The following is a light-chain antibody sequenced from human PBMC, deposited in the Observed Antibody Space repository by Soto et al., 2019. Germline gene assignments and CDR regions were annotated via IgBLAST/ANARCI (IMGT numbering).Light chain of an antibody. CDR2: GSK. Sequence: DIQMTQSPSSLSASVGDRITITCRASESVVGYLNWYQLKPGRVPKSLIYGSKSLQSGVPSRFSGSGSGTDFTLTISSLQPGDFATYYCQQTYNFPWTLGQGTKVE. CDR3: QQTYNFPWT. CDR1: ESVVGY. J-gene: IGKJ1*01. V-gene: IGKV1-39*01.